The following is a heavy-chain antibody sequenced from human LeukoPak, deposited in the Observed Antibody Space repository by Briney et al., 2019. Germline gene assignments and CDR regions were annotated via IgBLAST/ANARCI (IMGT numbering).Heavy chain of an antibody. V-gene: IGHV3-13*01. D-gene: IGHD1-1*01. J-gene: IGHJ6*03. CDR3: ARGPPRGKYYYMDV. CDR1: GFTFSSFD. Sequence: GGSLRLSCAASGFTFSSFDMHWVRQPTGQGLEWVSTIGTASDTYYPGSVEGRFTLSRDNAKNSLYLQMNSLTAGDTAVYYCARGPPRGKYYYMDVWGRGTTVTVSS. CDR2: IGTASDT.